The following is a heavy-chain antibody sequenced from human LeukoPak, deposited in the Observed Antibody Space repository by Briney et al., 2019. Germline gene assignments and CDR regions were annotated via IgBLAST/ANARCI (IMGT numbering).Heavy chain of an antibody. CDR2: ISSSTSTI. D-gene: IGHD3-10*01. J-gene: IGHJ4*02. Sequence: AGGSLRPSCAASGFTFSSYSMNWVRQAPGKGLEWVSFISSSTSTIYYADSVKGRFTISRDNAKSSLYVQLNSLRAEDTAVYYCARGLYNSGKYYFDYWGQGTLVTVSS. CDR1: GFTFSSYS. CDR3: ARGLYNSGKYYFDY. V-gene: IGHV3-48*01.